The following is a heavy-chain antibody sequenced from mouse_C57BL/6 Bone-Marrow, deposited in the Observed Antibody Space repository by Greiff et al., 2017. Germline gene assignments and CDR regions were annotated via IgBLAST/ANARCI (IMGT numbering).Heavy chain of an antibody. CDR2: ISYDGSN. D-gene: IGHD1-1*02. J-gene: IGHJ4*01. CDR3: AREWYRTDDAMDY. V-gene: IGHV3-6*01. Sequence: VQLQQSGPGLVKPSQSLSLTCSVTGYSITSGYYWNWIRQFPGNKLEWMGYISYDGSNNYNPSLKNRIPITRDTSKNQFFLKLNSVTTEDTATYYCAREWYRTDDAMDYWCQGTSVTVSS. CDR1: GYSITSGYY.